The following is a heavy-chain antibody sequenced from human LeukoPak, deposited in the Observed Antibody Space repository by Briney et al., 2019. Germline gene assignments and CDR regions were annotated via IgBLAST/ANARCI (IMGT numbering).Heavy chain of an antibody. CDR3: AKAGQYCSGGSCYSEFDY. V-gene: IGHV3-23*01. D-gene: IGHD2-15*01. Sequence: GGSLRLSCAASGFTFSSYAMSWVRQAPGKGLEWVSAISGSGGSTYYADSVKGRFTISRDNSKNTLYLQMNSLRAEDTAVYYCAKAGQYCSGGSCYSEFDYWGQGTLVTVSS. J-gene: IGHJ4*02. CDR2: ISGSGGST. CDR1: GFTFSSYA.